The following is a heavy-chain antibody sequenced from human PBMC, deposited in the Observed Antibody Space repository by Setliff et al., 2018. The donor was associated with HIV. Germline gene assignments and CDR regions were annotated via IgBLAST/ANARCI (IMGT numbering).Heavy chain of an antibody. CDR3: AKDYFSGYDFRYFFDH. Sequence: PGGSLRLSCAASGFNFNDYGMHWVRQAPGKGLEWVAFIRYDGSNEHYADSVKGRFTISRDNSKNTLALQMTSLRVEDTAAYYCAKDYFSGYDFRYFFDHWGQGALVTVSS. D-gene: IGHD5-12*01. CDR1: GFNFNDYG. CDR2: IRYDGSNE. V-gene: IGHV3-30*02. J-gene: IGHJ4*02.